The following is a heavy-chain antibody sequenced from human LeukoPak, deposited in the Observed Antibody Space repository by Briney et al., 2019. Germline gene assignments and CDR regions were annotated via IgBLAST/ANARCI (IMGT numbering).Heavy chain of an antibody. J-gene: IGHJ4*02. CDR3: AKDISRSGWYGRFGY. D-gene: IGHD6-19*01. Sequence: PGGSLRLSCAASGFTFDDYAMHWVRQAPGKGLEWVSGISWNSGSIGYADSVKGRFTISRDNAKNSLYLQMNSLRAEDTALYYCAKDISRSGWYGRFGYWGQGTLVTVSS. CDR2: ISWNSGSI. V-gene: IGHV3-9*01. CDR1: GFTFDDYA.